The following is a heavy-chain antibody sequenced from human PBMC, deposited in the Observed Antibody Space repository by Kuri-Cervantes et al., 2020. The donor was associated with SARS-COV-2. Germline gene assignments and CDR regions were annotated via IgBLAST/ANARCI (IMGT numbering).Heavy chain of an antibody. CDR1: GFTFSNYA. D-gene: IGHD3-3*01. Sequence: GGSLRLSCAASGFTFSNYAMSWVRQAPGKGLEWVSVISYHGHDTYYADSVKGRFTISRDNSKNTLYLQMNSLRAEDTAVYYCAKDPYDFWSGYYLYYFDYWGQGTLVTVSS. V-gene: IGHV3-23*01. CDR2: ISYHGHDT. CDR3: AKDPYDFWSGYYLYYFDY. J-gene: IGHJ4*02.